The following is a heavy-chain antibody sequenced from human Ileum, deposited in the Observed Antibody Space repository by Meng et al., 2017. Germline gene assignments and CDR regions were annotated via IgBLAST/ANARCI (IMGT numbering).Heavy chain of an antibody. CDR2: IWYSGST. CDR3: ARVAVGSPFDP. CDR1: GGSISRSAYC. D-gene: IGHD1-26*01. V-gene: IGHV4-39*07. J-gene: IGHJ5*02. Sequence: SETLSLTCTVSGGSISRSAYCWGWVRQPPGRGMEYIGCIWYSGSTWYNPSLKGRVTRSLDTSKSQFSVSLSSVTAADTALYYCARVAVGSPFDPWGQGTLVTVSS.